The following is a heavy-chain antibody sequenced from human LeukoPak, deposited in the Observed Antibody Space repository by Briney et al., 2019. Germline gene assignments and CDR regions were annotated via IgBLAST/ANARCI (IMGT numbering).Heavy chain of an antibody. CDR3: ARDSEDSRSDYVSYAFDI. CDR1: GGSISSGVYY. CDR2: IYHSGST. V-gene: IGHV4-30-2*01. Sequence: SQTLSLTCTVSGGSISSGVYYWSWIRQPPGKGLEWIGYIYHSGSTYYNPSLKSRVTISVDRSKNQFSLKLSSVTAADTAVYYCARDSEDSRSDYVSYAFDIWGQGTMVTVSS. D-gene: IGHD6-6*01. J-gene: IGHJ3*02.